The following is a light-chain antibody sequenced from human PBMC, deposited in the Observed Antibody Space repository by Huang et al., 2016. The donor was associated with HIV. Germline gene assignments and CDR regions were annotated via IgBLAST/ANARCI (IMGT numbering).Light chain of an antibody. J-gene: IGKJ2*01. Sequence: EIVLTQSPATLSLSPGERATLSCRASQSVDRYLAWYQHKPGQAPRLLIHDASNRATGIPARFSGSWSETDVTLTISSLEPEDFAVYYCHQRSNWPQTFGQGTKVEIK. V-gene: IGKV3-11*01. CDR1: QSVDRY. CDR3: HQRSNWPQT. CDR2: DAS.